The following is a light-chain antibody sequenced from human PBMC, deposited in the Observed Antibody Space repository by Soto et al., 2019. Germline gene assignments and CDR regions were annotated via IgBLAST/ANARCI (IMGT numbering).Light chain of an antibody. Sequence: QSVLTQPASVSGSPGQSITISCTGTSSDVGGYNYVSWYQQHPGKAPKLMIYDVSNRLSGVSSRFSGSKSGNTASLTISGLQAEDEADYYCSSYTSSSTYVFGIGTKVTVL. CDR1: SSDVGGYNY. CDR3: SSYTSSSTYV. V-gene: IGLV2-14*01. CDR2: DVS. J-gene: IGLJ1*01.